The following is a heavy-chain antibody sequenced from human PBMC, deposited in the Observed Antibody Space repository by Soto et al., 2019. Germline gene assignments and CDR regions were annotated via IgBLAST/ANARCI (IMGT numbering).Heavy chain of an antibody. CDR2: IKSKTDGGTT. CDR3: TTVLSFAYYDSSGYYDY. Sequence: GGSLRLSCAASGFTFSNAWMSWVRQAPGKGLEWVGRIKSKTDGGTTDYAAPVKGRFTISRDDSKNTLYLQMNSLKTEDTAVYYCTTVLSFAYYDSSGYYDYWGQGTLVTVSS. V-gene: IGHV3-15*01. J-gene: IGHJ4*02. D-gene: IGHD3-22*01. CDR1: GFTFSNAW.